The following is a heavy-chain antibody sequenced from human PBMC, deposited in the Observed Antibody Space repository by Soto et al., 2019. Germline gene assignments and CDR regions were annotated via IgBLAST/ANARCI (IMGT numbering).Heavy chain of an antibody. Sequence: SVKVSCKASGGTFSSYAISWVRQAPGQGLEWMGGIIPIFGTANYAQKFQGRVTITADESTSTAYMELSSLRSEDTAVYYCARESRLLNWFDPWGQGNLVTVSS. V-gene: IGHV1-69*13. D-gene: IGHD3-22*01. CDR1: GGTFSSYA. CDR2: IIPIFGTA. J-gene: IGHJ5*02. CDR3: ARESRLLNWFDP.